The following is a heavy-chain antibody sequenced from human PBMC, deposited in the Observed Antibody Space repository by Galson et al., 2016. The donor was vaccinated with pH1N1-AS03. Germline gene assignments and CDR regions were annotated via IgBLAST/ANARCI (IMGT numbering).Heavy chain of an antibody. CDR3: ARRAYGDYVDYFDY. CDR1: GYTFTKYW. J-gene: IGHJ4*02. Sequence: QSGAEVKKPGESLKISCKGSGYTFTKYWIGWVRQMPGKGLEWMGIIFPGDSDTRYRPSFQGQVTISADKSISPAYLQLNSLKASDTAMYYCARRAYGDYVDYFDYWGQGTLVTVSS. CDR2: IFPGDSDT. D-gene: IGHD4-17*01. V-gene: IGHV5-51*01.